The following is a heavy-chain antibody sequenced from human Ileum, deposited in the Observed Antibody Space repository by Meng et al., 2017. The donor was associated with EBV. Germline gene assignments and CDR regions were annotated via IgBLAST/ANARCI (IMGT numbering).Heavy chain of an antibody. J-gene: IGHJ4*02. CDR2: VYHDGAT. CDR1: GDSVSGSDW. D-gene: IGHD3-10*01. CDR3: ARSSPIVRGLDY. V-gene: IGHV4-4*02. Sequence: QVHLQETGPELVKPSGTLSLTCAVSGDSVSGSDWWSWVRQPPGKGLEWIGEVYHDGATNYHPSLKSRVTISLDKSKNEVNLHLNSLTAADTAVYFCARSSPIVRGLDYWGQGTLVTVSS.